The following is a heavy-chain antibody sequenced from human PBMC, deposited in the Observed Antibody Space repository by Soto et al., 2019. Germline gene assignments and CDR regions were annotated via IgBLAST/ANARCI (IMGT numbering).Heavy chain of an antibody. D-gene: IGHD3-22*01. CDR1: GXTFSSYS. CDR3: AKERFDSSGYPIDY. J-gene: IGHJ4*02. Sequence: GSLRLSCAASGXTFSSYSMSWVRQAPGKGLEWVSAISGSGGSTYYADSVKGRFTISRDNSKNKLYLQMSRLRGEETAGYYCAKERFDSSGYPIDYWGQGTLVTVSP. CDR2: ISGSGGST. V-gene: IGHV3-23*01.